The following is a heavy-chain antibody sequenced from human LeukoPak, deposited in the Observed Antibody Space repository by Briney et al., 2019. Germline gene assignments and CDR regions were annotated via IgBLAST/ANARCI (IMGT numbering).Heavy chain of an antibody. Sequence: SETLSLTCTVSGGSISSSSYYWGWIRQPPGKGLEWIGSIYYSGSTYYNPSLKSRVTISVDTSKNQFSLKLSSVTAADTAVYYCARGGWGYYDSSGYCDYWGQGTLVTVSS. D-gene: IGHD3-22*01. CDR3: ARGGWGYYDSSGYCDY. CDR2: IYYSGST. V-gene: IGHV4-39*01. CDR1: GGSISSSSYY. J-gene: IGHJ4*02.